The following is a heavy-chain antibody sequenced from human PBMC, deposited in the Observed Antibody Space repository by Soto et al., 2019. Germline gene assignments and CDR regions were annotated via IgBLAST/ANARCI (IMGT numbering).Heavy chain of an antibody. J-gene: IGHJ4*02. D-gene: IGHD2-15*01. CDR3: ARQVGGSSPPG. V-gene: IGHV3-30-3*01. CDR2: ISYDGSEK. CDR1: GFTFSRHA. Sequence: QVQLVESGGGVVQPGRSLRLSCAASGFTFSRHAMHWVRQAPVKGLEWVAVISYDGSEKYYADSVKGRFTISRDSSKNTPYLQMDSLAPEDTAVYYCARQVGGSSPPGWGQGTLVTVFS.